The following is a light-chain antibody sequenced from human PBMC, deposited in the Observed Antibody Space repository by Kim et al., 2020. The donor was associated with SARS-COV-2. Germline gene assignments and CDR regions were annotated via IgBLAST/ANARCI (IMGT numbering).Light chain of an antibody. CDR3: HQYKTSPYT. CDR1: QSINSW. J-gene: IGKJ2*01. V-gene: IGKV1-5*03. Sequence: DIQMTQSPSTLSASIGDRVTITCRASQSINSWLAWYQQKPGKAPNLLIYKASSLESGVPSRFSGSESGTEFTLTISSLQPDDFATYYCHQYKTSPYTFGQGTKLEI. CDR2: KAS.